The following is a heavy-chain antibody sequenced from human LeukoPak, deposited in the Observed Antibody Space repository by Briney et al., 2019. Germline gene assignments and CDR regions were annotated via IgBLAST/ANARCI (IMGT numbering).Heavy chain of an antibody. CDR3: AKRVTPSGSAPFDN. V-gene: IGHV3-23*01. CDR1: GFTLSNQA. D-gene: IGHD3-10*01. Sequence: GGSLRLSCAASGFTLSNQAMSWVRQAPGKGLEWVSTIGSGGTTFYPDSVKGRFTISRDNSKNTLYLQMNSLRAEDTALYYCAKRVTPSGSAPFDNWGQGTLVTVSS. J-gene: IGHJ4*02. CDR2: IGSGGTT.